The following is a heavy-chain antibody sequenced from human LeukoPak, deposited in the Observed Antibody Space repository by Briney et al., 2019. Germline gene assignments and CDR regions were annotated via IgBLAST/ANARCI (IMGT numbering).Heavy chain of an antibody. CDR1: GGSISSGDYY. J-gene: IGHJ4*02. Sequence: SETLSLTCTVSGGSISSGDYYWSWIRQPPGKGLEWIGYIYYSGSTYYNPSLKSRVTISVDTSKNQFSLKLSSVTAADTAVYYCARQAEYSSSHLNYWGQGTLVTVSS. CDR2: IYYSGST. V-gene: IGHV4-30-4*08. CDR3: ARQAEYSSSHLNY. D-gene: IGHD6-6*01.